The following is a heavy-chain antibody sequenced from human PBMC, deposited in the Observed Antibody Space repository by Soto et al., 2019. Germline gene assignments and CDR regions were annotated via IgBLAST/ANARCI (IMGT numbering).Heavy chain of an antibody. CDR3: AKESRKGYDSNVGEFDY. CDR1: GFTFSSYA. V-gene: IGHV3-23*01. Sequence: GGSLRLSCAASGFTFSSYAMSWVRQAPGKGLEWVSAISGSGGSTYYADSVKGRFTISRDNSKNTLYLQMNSLRAEDTAVYYCAKESRKGYDSNVGEFDYWGQGTLVTVSS. D-gene: IGHD3-22*01. CDR2: ISGSGGST. J-gene: IGHJ4*02.